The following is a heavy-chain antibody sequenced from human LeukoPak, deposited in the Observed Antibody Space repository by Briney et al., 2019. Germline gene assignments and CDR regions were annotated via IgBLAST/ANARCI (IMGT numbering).Heavy chain of an antibody. CDR2: IYSGGST. V-gene: IGHV3-66*02. J-gene: IGHJ6*03. D-gene: IGHD1-14*01. Sequence: GGSLRLSCAAPGFTVSSNYMSWVRQAPGKGLEWVSVIYSGGSTYYADSVKGRFTISRDNSKNTLYLQMNSLRAEDTAVYYCARDRRTGRRIGYYYYMDVWGKGTTVTVSS. CDR1: GFTVSSNY. CDR3: ARDRRTGRRIGYYYYMDV.